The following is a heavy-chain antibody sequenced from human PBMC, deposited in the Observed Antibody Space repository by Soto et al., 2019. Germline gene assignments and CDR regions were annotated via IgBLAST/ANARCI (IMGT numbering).Heavy chain of an antibody. D-gene: IGHD3-10*01. CDR1: GGSISSGGYY. Sequence: SETLSLTCTVSGGSISSGGYYWSWIRQHPGKGLEWIGYIYYSGSTYYNPSLKSRVTISVDTSKNQFSLKLSSVTAADTAVYYCAREKRMVRGVIPKTNWVDPWGQGTLVT. CDR2: IYYSGST. V-gene: IGHV4-31*03. J-gene: IGHJ5*02. CDR3: AREKRMVRGVIPKTNWVDP.